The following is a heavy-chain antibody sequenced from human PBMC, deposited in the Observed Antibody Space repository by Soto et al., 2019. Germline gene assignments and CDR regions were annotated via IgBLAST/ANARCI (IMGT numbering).Heavy chain of an antibody. D-gene: IGHD3-22*01. V-gene: IGHV3-7*01. CDR3: ARGHRVVITVFDY. Sequence: GGSLRLSCAASGFTFSSYWMSWVRQAPGKGLEWVANIKQDGSEKYYVDSVKGRFTISRDNAKNSLYLQMNSLRAEDTAVYYCARGHRVVITVFDYWGQGPLVTVCS. CDR1: GFTFSSYW. CDR2: IKQDGSEK. J-gene: IGHJ4*02.